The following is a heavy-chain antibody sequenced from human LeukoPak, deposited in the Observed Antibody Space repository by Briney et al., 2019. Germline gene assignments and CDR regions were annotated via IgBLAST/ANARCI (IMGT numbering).Heavy chain of an antibody. V-gene: IGHV3-64*01. D-gene: IGHD1-26*01. CDR2: ISSNGGST. CDR1: GFTFSSYA. CDR3: ARRGVGATYAFDI. J-gene: IGHJ3*02. Sequence: GGSLRLSCAASGFTFSSYAMHWVRQAPGKGLEYVSAISSNGGSTYYANSVKGRFTISRDNAKNSLYLQMNSLRAEDSALYHCARRGVGATYAFDIWGQGTMVTVSS.